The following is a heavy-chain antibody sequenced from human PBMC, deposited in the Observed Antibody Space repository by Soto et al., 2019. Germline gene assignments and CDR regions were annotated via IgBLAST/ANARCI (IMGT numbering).Heavy chain of an antibody. Sequence: GGSLRLSCAASGFTFNSYAMNWVRQSPGKGLEWVSSISGSGASTYYADSVKGRFTISRDNSRYTLFLQMSSLRAEDTALYYCAKGGSRDYYYGMAVWGQGTTVTVSS. D-gene: IGHD2-15*01. V-gene: IGHV3-23*01. CDR2: ISGSGAST. CDR1: GFTFNSYA. J-gene: IGHJ6*02. CDR3: AKGGSRDYYYGMAV.